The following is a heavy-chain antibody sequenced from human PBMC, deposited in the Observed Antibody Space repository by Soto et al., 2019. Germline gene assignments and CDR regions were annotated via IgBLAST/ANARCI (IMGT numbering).Heavy chain of an antibody. D-gene: IGHD6-25*01. Sequence: EVQLVESGGGLVQPGGSLRLSCAASGFTVSNNYLNWVRQAPGKGLEWVSVIYSGGATYYADSVKGRFTISRDNSKNTLSLQMNSLGAEDTAIYYCATHPSSGYWGQGTLVTVSS. CDR2: IYSGGAT. J-gene: IGHJ4*02. CDR1: GFTVSNNY. CDR3: ATHPSSGY. V-gene: IGHV3-66*01.